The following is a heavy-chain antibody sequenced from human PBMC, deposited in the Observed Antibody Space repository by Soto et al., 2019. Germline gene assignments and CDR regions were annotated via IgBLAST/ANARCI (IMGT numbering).Heavy chain of an antibody. V-gene: IGHV3-23*01. D-gene: IGHD2-21*02. CDR1: GFNFSRHA. J-gene: IGHJ4*02. CDR3: AKKGREGDPFSC. CDR2: ISASGRNT. Sequence: EEQLLESGGDSVQPGGSLRLSCAASGFNFSRHAMNWVRQSPGKGLEWVSTISASGRNTYYADSVKGRFTVSRDNSNNRLYLQMTALRADDGALYYCAKKGREGDPFSCWGQGTLVIVSS.